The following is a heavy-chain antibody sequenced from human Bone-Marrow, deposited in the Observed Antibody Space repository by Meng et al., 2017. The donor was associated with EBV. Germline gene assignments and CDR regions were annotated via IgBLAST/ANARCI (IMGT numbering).Heavy chain of an antibody. V-gene: IGHV1-8*01. CDR3: ARGPTCGYNCPYYFDF. CDR1: RYTFTNYD. J-gene: IGHJ4*02. CDR2: MNPNSGNT. Sequence: QGALVQSGGEVGKPGASVKVSWKASRYTFTNYDSNWVRQATGQGLEWVGWMNPNSGNTGYAQKFQGRVTMTRNTSISTAYMELSSLRSEDTAVYYCARGPTCGYNCPYYFDFWGQGTLVTVSS. D-gene: IGHD5-24*01.